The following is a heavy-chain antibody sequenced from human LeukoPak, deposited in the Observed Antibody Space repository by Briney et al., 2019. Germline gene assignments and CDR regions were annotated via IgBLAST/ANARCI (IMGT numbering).Heavy chain of an antibody. D-gene: IGHD3-10*01. J-gene: IGHJ4*02. CDR3: ARGPGSYYNDPKDY. CDR1: GYTLTSYD. V-gene: IGHV1-8*01. CDR2: MNPNSGNT. Sequence: ASVKVSCKASGYTLTSYDINWVRQATGQGLEWMGWMNPNSGNTGYAQKFQGRVTMTRNTSISTAYMELSSLRSEDTAVYYCARGPGSYYNDPKDYWGQGTLVTVSS.